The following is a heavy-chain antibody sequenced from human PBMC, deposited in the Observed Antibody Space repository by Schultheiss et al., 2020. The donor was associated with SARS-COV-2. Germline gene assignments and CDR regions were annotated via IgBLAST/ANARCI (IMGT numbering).Heavy chain of an antibody. Sequence: SETLSLTCTVSGGSISSGSYYWSWIRQPAGKGLEWIGSIYYSGSTNYNPSLKSRVTISVDTSKNQFSLKMSSVTAADTAVYYCARERRINFYETTLNWFDPWGQGLLVTVSS. CDR2: IYYSGST. V-gene: IGHV4-61*10. CDR3: ARERRINFYETTLNWFDP. J-gene: IGHJ5*02. CDR1: GGSISSGSYY. D-gene: IGHD2/OR15-2a*01.